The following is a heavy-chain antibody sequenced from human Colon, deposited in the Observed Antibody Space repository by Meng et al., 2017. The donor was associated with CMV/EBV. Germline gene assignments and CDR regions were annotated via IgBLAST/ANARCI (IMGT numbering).Heavy chain of an antibody. CDR1: GGSIGSSDYY. V-gene: IGHV4-39*07. CDR3: ARDMRGRHVDWFWDS. CDR2: VYYGGST. J-gene: IGHJ4*02. D-gene: IGHD3/OR15-3a*01. Sequence: GSLRLSCSISGGSIGSSDYYWGWIRQPPGKGLEWIGTVYYGGSTFYNPSLKSRVTISLDTSRTQFSLKLSSVSAADTAVYFCARDMRGRHVDWFWDSWGQGTLVTVSS.